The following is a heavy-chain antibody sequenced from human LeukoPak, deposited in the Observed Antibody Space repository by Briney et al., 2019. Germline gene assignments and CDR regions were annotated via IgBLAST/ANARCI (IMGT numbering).Heavy chain of an antibody. CDR1: GGSFSGYY. CDR2: INHSGST. V-gene: IGHV4-34*01. J-gene: IGHJ4*02. Sequence: SETLSLTCAVYGGSFSGYYWSWIRQPPGKGLEWIGEINHSGSTNYNPSLKSRVTISVDTSKNQFSLKLSSVTAADTAVYYCARVGCSSTSCSYSYWGQGTLVNVSS. CDR3: ARVGCSSTSCSYSY. D-gene: IGHD2-2*01.